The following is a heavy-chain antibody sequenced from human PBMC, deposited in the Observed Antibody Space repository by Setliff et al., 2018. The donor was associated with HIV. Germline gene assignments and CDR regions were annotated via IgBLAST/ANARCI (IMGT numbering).Heavy chain of an antibody. V-gene: IGHV1-69*06. Sequence: PSVKVSCKASGGPFATYAINWVRQAPGQGLEWMGRIVPIFGPGDYAQTFEGRITIMADRSTTTVHMELSGLTSDDTAMYYCAREVGEYRHFDKTYYTYMDVWGKGTTVTVSS. CDR1: GGPFATYA. CDR2: IVPIFGPG. CDR3: AREVGEYRHFDKTYYTYMDV. J-gene: IGHJ6*04. D-gene: IGHD3-3*01.